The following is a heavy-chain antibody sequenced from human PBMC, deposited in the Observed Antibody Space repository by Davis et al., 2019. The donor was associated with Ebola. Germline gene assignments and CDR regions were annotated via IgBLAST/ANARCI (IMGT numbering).Heavy chain of an antibody. Sequence: PGGSLRLSCAASGFTFSSYSLNWVRQAPGKGPEWVSFISSSSSTINYADSVKGRFTISRDNAKNSLYLQMNSLGDEDAAVYYCTRHYGEDYWGQGTLVTVSS. D-gene: IGHD4-17*01. V-gene: IGHV3-48*02. J-gene: IGHJ4*02. CDR1: GFTFSSYS. CDR2: ISSSSSTI. CDR3: TRHYGEDY.